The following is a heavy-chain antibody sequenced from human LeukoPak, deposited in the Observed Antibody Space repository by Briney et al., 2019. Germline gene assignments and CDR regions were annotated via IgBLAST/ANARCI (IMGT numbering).Heavy chain of an antibody. CDR2: INHSGST. V-gene: IGHV4-34*01. Sequence: NPSETLSLTCAVYGGSFSGYYWSWIRQPPGKGLEWIGEINHSGSTNYNPSLKSRVTISVDTSKNQFSLKLSSVTAADTDEYYCARFGWNMGYWGQGTLVTVSS. CDR1: GGSFSGYY. J-gene: IGHJ4*02. CDR3: ARFGWNMGY. D-gene: IGHD1/OR15-1a*01.